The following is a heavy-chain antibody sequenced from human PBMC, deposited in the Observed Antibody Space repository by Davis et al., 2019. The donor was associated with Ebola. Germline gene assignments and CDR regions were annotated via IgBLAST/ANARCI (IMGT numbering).Heavy chain of an antibody. CDR3: AKDIPYDYGDYPDY. D-gene: IGHD4-17*01. V-gene: IGHV3-23*01. Sequence: GESLKISCAASGFTFSDYYMSWVRQAPGKGLEWVSAISGSGGSTYYADSVKGRFTISRDNSKNTLYLQMNSLRAEDTAVYYCAKDIPYDYGDYPDYWGQGTLVTVSS. J-gene: IGHJ4*02. CDR2: ISGSGGST. CDR1: GFTFSDYY.